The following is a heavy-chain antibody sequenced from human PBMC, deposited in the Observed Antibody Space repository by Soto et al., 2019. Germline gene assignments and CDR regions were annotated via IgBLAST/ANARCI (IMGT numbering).Heavy chain of an antibody. D-gene: IGHD5-18*01. J-gene: IGHJ4*02. CDR1: GFTFSSYA. CDR3: AKAPAGLWSHFDY. CDR2: ISGSGGST. V-gene: IGHV3-23*01. Sequence: GGSLRLSCAASGFTFSSYAMSWVRQAPGKGLEWVSAISGSGGSTYYADSVKGRFTISRDNSKNTLYLQMNGLRAEDTAVYYCAKAPAGLWSHFDYWGQGTLVTVSS.